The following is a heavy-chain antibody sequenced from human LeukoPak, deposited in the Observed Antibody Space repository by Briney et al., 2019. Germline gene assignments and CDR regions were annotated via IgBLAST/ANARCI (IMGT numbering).Heavy chain of an antibody. CDR3: ARGLYGYDCSGYFGY. J-gene: IGHJ4*02. V-gene: IGHV1-8*01. CDR2: MNPNSGNT. Sequence: ASVKVSCKASGYTFTSYYINWVGQATGEGLEGMGWMNPNSGNTGYAQKFQGRVTMTRNTSISTAYMELSSLRSEDTAVYYCARGLYGYDCSGYFGYWGQGTLVTVSS. D-gene: IGHD3-22*01. CDR1: GYTFTSYY.